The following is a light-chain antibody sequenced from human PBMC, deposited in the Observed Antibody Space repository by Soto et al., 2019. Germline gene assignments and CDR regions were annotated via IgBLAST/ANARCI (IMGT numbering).Light chain of an antibody. CDR1: SSDVGGYNY. CDR3: SSHAGSSNVV. V-gene: IGLV2-8*01. CDR2: EVT. J-gene: IGLJ3*02. Sequence: QSVLTQPPSASGSPGQSVAISCTGTSSDVGGYNYVSWYQQHPGKAPKLIIYEVTNRPSGVPDRFSGSKSGNTASLTVSGLQAEDEADYYCSSHAGSSNVVFGGGTKITVL.